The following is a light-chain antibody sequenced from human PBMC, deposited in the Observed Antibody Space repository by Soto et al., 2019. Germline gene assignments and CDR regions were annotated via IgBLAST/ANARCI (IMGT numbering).Light chain of an antibody. Sequence: EIVMPQSPATLSVSPGERATLACRASQSVSSNLACYQQKPGQAPRLLIYGASTRATGIPARFSGSGSGTEFTLNISNLQSEDFAAYYCPQSSSTPNTFGHGTRLEIK. CDR1: QSVSSN. CDR3: PQSSSTPNT. CDR2: GAS. V-gene: IGKV3-15*01. J-gene: IGKJ5*01.